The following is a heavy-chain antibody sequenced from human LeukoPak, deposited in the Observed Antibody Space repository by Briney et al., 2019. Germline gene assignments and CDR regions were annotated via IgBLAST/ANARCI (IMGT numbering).Heavy chain of an antibody. V-gene: IGHV3-21*01. CDR3: TRDRYDSSGYYCISDY. CDR1: GFTFSRYS. CDR2: ITSGVGYI. J-gene: IGHJ4*02. D-gene: IGHD3-22*01. Sequence: GGSLRLSCAASGFTFSRYSMSWVRQAPGKGLEWVSSITSGVGYIYYADSLKGRFTISRDNAKNSLYLQLNSLRVEDTAVYYCTRDRYDSSGYYCISDYWGQGTLVTVSS.